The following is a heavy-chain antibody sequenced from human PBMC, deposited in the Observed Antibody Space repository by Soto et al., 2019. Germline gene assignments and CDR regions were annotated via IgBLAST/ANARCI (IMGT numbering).Heavy chain of an antibody. CDR3: ARDGRVTTGRRWFDP. CDR1: GGSISSYY. J-gene: IGHJ5*02. D-gene: IGHD1-1*01. CDR2: IYYSGST. V-gene: IGHV4-59*01. Sequence: SETLSLTCTVSGGSISSYYWSWIRQPPGKGLEWIGYIYYSGSTNYNPSLKSRVTISVDTSKNQFSLKLSSVTAADTAVYYCARDGRVTTGRRWFDPWGQGTLVTVSS.